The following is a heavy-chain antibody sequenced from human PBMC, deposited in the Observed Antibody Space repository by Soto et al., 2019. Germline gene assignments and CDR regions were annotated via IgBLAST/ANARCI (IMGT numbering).Heavy chain of an antibody. CDR2: ISYDGSNK. CDR3: ARDGKGIYRESSAQTHPPLLI. Sequence: QVQLVESGGGVVQPGRSLRLSCAASGFTFSSYAMHWVRQAPGKGLEWVAVISYDGSNKYYADSVKGRFTISRDNSKNTRYLQMNSLRAEDTAVYYCARDGKGIYRESSAQTHPPLLIWGQGTMVTVSS. D-gene: IGHD3-22*01. CDR1: GFTFSSYA. V-gene: IGHV3-30-3*01. J-gene: IGHJ3*02.